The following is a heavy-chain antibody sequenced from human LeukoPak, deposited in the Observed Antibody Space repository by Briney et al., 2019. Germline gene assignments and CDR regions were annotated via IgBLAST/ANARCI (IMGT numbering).Heavy chain of an antibody. J-gene: IGHJ4*02. CDR1: GGSISSSNYY. Sequence: TSETLSLTCTVSGGSISSSNYYWGWIRQPPGKGLEWIGNIYYSGSTYYNPSLKSRVTMSVDTSKNQFSLKLSSVTAADTAVYSCAGFTFFRGVITFDYWGQGTLVTVSS. CDR2: IYYSGST. D-gene: IGHD3-10*01. V-gene: IGHV4-39*07. CDR3: AGFTFFRGVITFDY.